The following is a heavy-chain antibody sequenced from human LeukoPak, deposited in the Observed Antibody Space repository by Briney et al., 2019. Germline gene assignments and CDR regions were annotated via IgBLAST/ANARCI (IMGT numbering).Heavy chain of an antibody. Sequence: ASVKVSCKASGYSFTSYGLSWVRQAPGQGLEWMGWISAYNGNTNYVQKLQGRVTMTTDTSTSTAYMELRSLRSDDTAVYYCARVGYYDSSGYYHDYWGQGTLVTVSS. V-gene: IGHV1-18*01. D-gene: IGHD3-22*01. CDR1: GYSFTSYG. CDR3: ARVGYYDSSGYYHDY. CDR2: ISAYNGNT. J-gene: IGHJ4*02.